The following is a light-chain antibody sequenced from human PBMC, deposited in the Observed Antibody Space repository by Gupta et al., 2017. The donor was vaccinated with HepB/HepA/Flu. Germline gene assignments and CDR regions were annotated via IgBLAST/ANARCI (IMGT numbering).Light chain of an antibody. Sequence: EVVLTQSPGTLSLSPGERATLSCRASQSVSSSYLAWYQQKPGQAPRLLISGASSRATGIPDRFSGSGSGTDFILTISRLEPEDFALYYCQQYGSSPITFGHGTRLDIK. CDR1: QSVSSSY. V-gene: IGKV3-20*01. CDR2: GAS. CDR3: QQYGSSPIT. J-gene: IGKJ5*01.